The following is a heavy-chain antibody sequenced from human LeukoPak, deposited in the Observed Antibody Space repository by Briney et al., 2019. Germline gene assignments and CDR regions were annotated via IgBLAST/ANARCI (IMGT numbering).Heavy chain of an antibody. CDR2: IYHSGST. Sequence: PSETLSLTCTVSGGSISSSSYYWGWIRQPPGKGLEWIGEIYHSGSTNYNPSLKSRVTISVDKSKNQFSLKLSSVTAADTAVYYCATLRYGSGPPYWGQGTLVTVSS. CDR1: GGSISSSSYY. D-gene: IGHD3-10*01. V-gene: IGHV4-39*07. J-gene: IGHJ4*02. CDR3: ATLRYGSGPPY.